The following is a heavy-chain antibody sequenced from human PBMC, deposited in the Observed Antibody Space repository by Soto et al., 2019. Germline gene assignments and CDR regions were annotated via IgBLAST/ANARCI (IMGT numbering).Heavy chain of an antibody. J-gene: IGHJ6*02. CDR2: ITRSGSTI. V-gene: IGHV3-48*03. Sequence: GGSLRLSCAASGFTFSSYEMKWVRQAPDKGLEWVSYITRSGSTIYYADSVKGRFTISRDNAKNSLYLQMNSLRAEDTAVYYCARVDSRGYYYGMDVWGQGTTVTVPS. D-gene: IGHD3-10*01. CDR1: GFTFSSYE. CDR3: ARVDSRGYYYGMDV.